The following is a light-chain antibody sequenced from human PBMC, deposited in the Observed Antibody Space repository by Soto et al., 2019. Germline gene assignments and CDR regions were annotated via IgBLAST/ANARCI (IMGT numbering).Light chain of an antibody. J-gene: IGKJ3*01. Sequence: DIQMTQSPSSLSASVGDRVTITCRASQDIRNDLDWYQQKPGKAPKRLIYASSSLQSGAPARFSGSGSGTVFTLTVSSLHPEDFATYYCLQHNTLPFTFGPGTKVDV. CDR2: ASS. V-gene: IGKV1-17*01. CDR3: LQHNTLPFT. CDR1: QDIRND.